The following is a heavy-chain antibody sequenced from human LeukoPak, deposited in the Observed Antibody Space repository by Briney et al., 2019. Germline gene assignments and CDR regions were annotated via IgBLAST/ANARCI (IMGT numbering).Heavy chain of an antibody. J-gene: IGHJ4*02. CDR1: GFTFSSYG. D-gene: IGHD4-17*01. CDR2: ISYDGSNK. CDR3: AKDESLRD. Sequence: GRSLRLSCAASGFTFSSYGMHWVRQAPGKGLEWVAVISYDGSNKYYADSVKGRFTISRDNSKNTLYLQMNSLRAEDTAVYYCAKDESLRDWGQGTLVTVSS. V-gene: IGHV3-30*18.